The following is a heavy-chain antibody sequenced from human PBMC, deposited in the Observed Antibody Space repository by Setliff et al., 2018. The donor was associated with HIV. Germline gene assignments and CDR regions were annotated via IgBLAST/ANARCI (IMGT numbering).Heavy chain of an antibody. CDR1: GFTFSTYR. D-gene: IGHD5-12*01. J-gene: IGHJ4*02. CDR2: ISSSSSYI. CDR3: ARAVHSGYAPTFDY. Sequence: SLRLSCAASGFTFSTYRMNWVRQAPGKGLEWVSSISSSSSYIYYADSLKGRFTISRDNAKNSLYLQMNSLRAEDTAVYYCARAVHSGYAPTFDYWGQGTLVTVSS. V-gene: IGHV3-21*01.